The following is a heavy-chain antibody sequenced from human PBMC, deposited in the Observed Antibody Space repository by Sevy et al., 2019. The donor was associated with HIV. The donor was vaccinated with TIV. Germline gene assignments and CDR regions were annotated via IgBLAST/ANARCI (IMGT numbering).Heavy chain of an antibody. D-gene: IGHD4-17*01. Sequence: SETLSLTCAVSGASISSGVYSWNWIRQPPGKGLEWIGYNSHSGNTYYNPSLKGRVTISVDRSNNQFSLKMRSVAAADTAVYYCARDGGTMTTPGCLDFWGQGIMVTVSS. CDR2: NSHSGNT. J-gene: IGHJ3*01. CDR1: GASISSGVYS. V-gene: IGHV4-30-2*01. CDR3: ARDGGTMTTPGCLDF.